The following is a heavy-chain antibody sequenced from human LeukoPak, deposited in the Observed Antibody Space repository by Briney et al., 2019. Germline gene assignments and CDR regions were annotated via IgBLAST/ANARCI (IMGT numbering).Heavy chain of an antibody. Sequence: SVKVSCKASGGTFSSYAISWVRQAPGQGLEWMGRIILIFGIANYAQKFQGRVTITADKSTSTAYMEPSSLRSEDTAVYYCARSLWFGESRGGSLSSNWFDPWGQGTLVTVSS. J-gene: IGHJ5*02. CDR3: ARSLWFGESRGGSLSSNWFDP. V-gene: IGHV1-69*04. CDR1: GGTFSSYA. CDR2: IILIFGIA. D-gene: IGHD3-10*01.